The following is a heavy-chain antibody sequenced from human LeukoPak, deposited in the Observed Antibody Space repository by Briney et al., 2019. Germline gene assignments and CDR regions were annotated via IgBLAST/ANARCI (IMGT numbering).Heavy chain of an antibody. D-gene: IGHD6-19*01. V-gene: IGHV4-39*01. CDR3: ARRGSGWLDHAFDI. CDR1: GGSIGSRSYY. Sequence: PSETLSLTCTVSGGSIGSRSYYWGWIRQPPGRGLEWIGSIYYSGSTYYNPSLKSRVTISVDTSKNQFSLKLSSVTAADTAVYHCARRGSGWLDHAFDIWGQGTMVTVSS. CDR2: IYYSGST. J-gene: IGHJ3*02.